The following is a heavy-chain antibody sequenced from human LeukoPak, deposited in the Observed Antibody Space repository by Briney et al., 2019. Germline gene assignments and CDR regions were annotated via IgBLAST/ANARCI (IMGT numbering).Heavy chain of an antibody. CDR2: INPSGGST. Sequence: ASVKVSCKASGYTFTSYYMHWVRQAPGQGLEWMGIINPSGGSTSYAQKFQGRVTMTTDTSTSTAYMELRSLRSDDTAVYYCAKGVRTVSSSLYVSDYWGQGTLVTVSS. CDR1: GYTFTSYY. D-gene: IGHD6-6*01. V-gene: IGHV1-46*01. CDR3: AKGVRTVSSSLYVSDY. J-gene: IGHJ4*02.